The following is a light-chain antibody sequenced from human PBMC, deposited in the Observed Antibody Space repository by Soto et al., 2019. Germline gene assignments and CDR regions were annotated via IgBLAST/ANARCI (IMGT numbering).Light chain of an antibody. V-gene: IGLV3-25*02. CDR2: KDT. CDR1: ALPKEY. Sequence: SYELTQPPSVSVSPGQTAKITCSGDALPKEYAYWYRQKPGQAPVLLIYKDTERPSGIPERFSGSSSGTTVTLTISGVQAEDEVDYYCQSSDSTDIYWVFGGGTKLTVL. CDR3: QSSDSTDIYWV. J-gene: IGLJ3*02.